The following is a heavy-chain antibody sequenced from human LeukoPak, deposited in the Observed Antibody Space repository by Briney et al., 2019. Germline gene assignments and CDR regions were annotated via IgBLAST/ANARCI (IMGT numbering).Heavy chain of an antibody. J-gene: IGHJ6*04. CDR1: GYTFTSYA. D-gene: IGHD3-9*01. Sequence: ASVKVSCKASGYTFTSYAMHWVRQAPGQRLEWMGWINAGNGNTKYSQKFQGRVTITRDTSASTAYMELSSLRSEDTAVYYCAREGSGVLRYFDWLRRVDQRYYYHYGMDVWGKGTTVTVSS. V-gene: IGHV1-3*01. CDR3: AREGSGVLRYFDWLRRVDQRYYYHYGMDV. CDR2: INAGNGNT.